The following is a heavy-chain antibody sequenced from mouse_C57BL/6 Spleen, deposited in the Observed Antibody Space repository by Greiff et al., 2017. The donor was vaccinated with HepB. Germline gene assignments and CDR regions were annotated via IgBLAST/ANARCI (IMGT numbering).Heavy chain of an antibody. V-gene: IGHV1-69*01. CDR3: ARVYYYGTPDV. Sequence: QVQLQQPGAELVMPGASVKLSCKASGYTFTSYWMHWVKQRPGQGLEWIGEIDPSDSYTNYNQKFKGKSTLTVDKSSSTAYMQLSSLTSEDSAVYYCARVYYYGTPDVWGTGTTVTVSS. J-gene: IGHJ1*03. D-gene: IGHD1-1*01. CDR2: IDPSDSYT. CDR1: GYTFTSYW.